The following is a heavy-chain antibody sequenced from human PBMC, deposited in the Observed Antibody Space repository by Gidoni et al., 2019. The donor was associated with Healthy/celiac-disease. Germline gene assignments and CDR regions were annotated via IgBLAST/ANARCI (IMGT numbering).Heavy chain of an antibody. D-gene: IGHD1-26*01. CDR3: ARSPGGDYYGMDV. CDR2: ISSSSSYI. CDR1: GFTFRSYS. Sequence: EVQLVESGGGLVKPGGSLSLPCAASGFTFRSYSMNWVRQAPGKGVEWVSCISSSSSYIYYADSVKGRFTIDRDNAKNSLYLKMNSLRAEDTAVYYCARSPGGDYYGMDVWGQGTTVTVSS. J-gene: IGHJ6*02. V-gene: IGHV3-21*01.